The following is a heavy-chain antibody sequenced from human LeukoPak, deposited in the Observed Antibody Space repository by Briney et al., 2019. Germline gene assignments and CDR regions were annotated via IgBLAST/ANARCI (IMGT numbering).Heavy chain of an antibody. V-gene: IGHV3-48*01. CDR1: GFTFRSYG. CDR3: AREGTYGSGDHYHYYMDV. CDR2: ISSSGTTI. D-gene: IGHD3-10*01. J-gene: IGHJ6*03. Sequence: PGGSLRLSCVASGFTFRSYGMNWVRPAPGKGLEWVSYISSSGTTIYSADSVKGRFTISRDNAKNSLYLQMNSLRAEDTAVYYCAREGTYGSGDHYHYYMDVWGRGTTVTVYS.